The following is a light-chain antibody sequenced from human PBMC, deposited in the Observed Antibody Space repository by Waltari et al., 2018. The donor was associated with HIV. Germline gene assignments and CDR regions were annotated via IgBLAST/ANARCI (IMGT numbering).Light chain of an antibody. V-gene: IGLV1-47*01. Sequence: QSVLTQPPSASGTPGQRFTISCSGSSSNIGSNYVYWYQQLPGTAPQLLIYKNNQRPSGVPDRFSGSKSGTSASLAISGLRSEDEADYYCATWDDSLSVYVVFGAGTKLTVL. CDR3: ATWDDSLSVYVV. J-gene: IGLJ2*01. CDR1: SSNIGSNY. CDR2: KNN.